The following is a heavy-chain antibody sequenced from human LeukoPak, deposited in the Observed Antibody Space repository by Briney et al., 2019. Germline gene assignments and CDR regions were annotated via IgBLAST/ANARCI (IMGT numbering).Heavy chain of an antibody. D-gene: IGHD3-22*01. CDR2: IDQSGTS. CDR1: GGSFSGYY. Sequence: ASETLSLTCVVDGGSFSGYYWSWIRQPPGKGLDWIGEIDQSGTSNYNPSLKSRVSISVDTSKKQFSLKLSSVTAADTAVYYCARVGLWYYDSSGYYNWGQGTLVTVSS. V-gene: IGHV4-34*01. J-gene: IGHJ4*02. CDR3: ARVGLWYYDSSGYYN.